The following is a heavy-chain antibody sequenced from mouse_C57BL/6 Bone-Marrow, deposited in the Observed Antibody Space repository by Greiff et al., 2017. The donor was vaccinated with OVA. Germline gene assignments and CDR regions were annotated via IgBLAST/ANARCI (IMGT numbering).Heavy chain of an antibody. V-gene: IGHV1-61*01. D-gene: IGHD2-4*01. J-gene: IGHJ3*01. CDR3: AREVYDYDGFAY. CDR2: IYPSDSET. CDR1: GYTFTSYW. Sequence: QVQLQQPGAELVRPGSSVKLSCKASGYTFTSYWMDWVKQRPGQGLEWIGNIYPSDSETHYNQKFKDKAPLTVDKSSSTDYMQLSSLTSEDSAVYCCAREVYDYDGFAYWGQGTMVTVSA.